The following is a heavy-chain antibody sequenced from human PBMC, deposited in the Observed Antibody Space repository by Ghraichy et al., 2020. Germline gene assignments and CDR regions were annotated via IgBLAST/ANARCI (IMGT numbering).Heavy chain of an antibody. J-gene: IGHJ5*02. CDR2: IYYSGST. D-gene: IGHD3-22*01. Sequence: SETLSLTCTVSGGSISSSSYYWGWIRQPPGKGLEWIGSIYYSGSTYYNPSLKSRVTISVDTSKNQFSLKLSSVTAADTAVYYCARHTTSAGYDSSGYYHWGQGTLVTVAS. CDR3: ARHTTSAGYDSSGYYH. V-gene: IGHV4-39*01. CDR1: GGSISSSSYY.